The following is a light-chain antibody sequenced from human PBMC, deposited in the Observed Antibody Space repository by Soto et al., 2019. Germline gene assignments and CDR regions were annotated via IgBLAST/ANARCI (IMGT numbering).Light chain of an antibody. J-gene: IGKJ1*01. CDR1: QTISSW. V-gene: IGKV1-5*03. CDR2: KAS. Sequence: EIQMIQSPATLSRSVGDTVTIICGASQTISSWLAWYQQKPGKAPKLLIYKASTLKSGVPSRFSGSGAGTEFTLTISSLQPDDFATYYCQHYNSYSEAFGQGTKVDIK. CDR3: QHYNSYSEA.